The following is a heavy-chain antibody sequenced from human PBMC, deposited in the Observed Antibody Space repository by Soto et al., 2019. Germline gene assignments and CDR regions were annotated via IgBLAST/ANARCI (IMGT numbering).Heavy chain of an antibody. CDR2: IRSKVNSYAT. V-gene: IGHV3-73*01. D-gene: IGHD7-27*01. CDR1: GFTFSGSA. CDR3: TKTGDPAAFDI. J-gene: IGHJ3*02. Sequence: GGSLRLSCAASGFTFSGSAMHWVRQASGKGLEWVGRIRSKVNSYATAYAASVKGRFTISRDDSKNTAYLQMNSLKTEDTAVYYCTKTGDPAAFDIWGQGTMVTV.